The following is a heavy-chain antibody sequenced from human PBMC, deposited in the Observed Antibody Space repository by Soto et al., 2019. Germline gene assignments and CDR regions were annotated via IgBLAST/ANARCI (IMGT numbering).Heavy chain of an antibody. J-gene: IGHJ4*02. CDR1: GDTFNSYV. Sequence: QVQLVQSGAEVKRPGSSVKVSCESSGDTFNSYVISWVRQAPGQGLEWMGGIIPIIGVTHYAQKFQGRVHISALSSTGTAYMELTNLGFEDTALYYCARESLGAKGADHWGQGTLVTVSS. D-gene: IGHD3-16*01. V-gene: IGHV1-69*17. CDR3: ARESLGAKGADH. CDR2: IIPIIGVT.